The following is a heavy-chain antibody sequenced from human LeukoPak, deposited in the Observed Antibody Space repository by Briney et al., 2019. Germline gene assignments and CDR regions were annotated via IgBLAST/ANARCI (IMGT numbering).Heavy chain of an antibody. V-gene: IGHV4-59*01. CDR3: ARDSGEPYWYFDL. CDR2: IYYSGST. D-gene: IGHD1-14*01. CDR1: GGSISSYY. Sequence: SETLSLTCTVSGGSISSYYWSWIRQPPGKGLEWIGYIYYSGSTNYNPSLKSRVTISVDTSKNQFSLKLSSVTAADTAMYYCARDSGEPYWYFDLWGRGTLVTVSS. J-gene: IGHJ2*01.